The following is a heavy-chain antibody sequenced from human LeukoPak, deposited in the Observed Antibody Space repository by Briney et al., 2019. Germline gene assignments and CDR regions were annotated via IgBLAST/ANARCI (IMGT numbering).Heavy chain of an antibody. D-gene: IGHD5-18*01. Sequence: PGGSLRLSCAASGYSFTSYWIGWVRQMPGKGLEWMGIIYPGDSDTRYSPSFQGQVTISADKSISTAYLQWSSLKASDTAMYYCARRGEYSYGYEDWYFDLWGRGTLVTVSS. CDR2: IYPGDSDT. J-gene: IGHJ2*01. CDR1: GYSFTSYW. V-gene: IGHV5-51*01. CDR3: ARRGEYSYGYEDWYFDL.